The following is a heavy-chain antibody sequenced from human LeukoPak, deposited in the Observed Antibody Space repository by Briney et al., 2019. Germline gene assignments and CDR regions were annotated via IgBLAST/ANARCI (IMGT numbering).Heavy chain of an antibody. V-gene: IGHV3-48*02. CDR3: AKEDDSWGPKNLYL. J-gene: IGHJ3*01. CDR2: IDTSSSVV. D-gene: IGHD7-27*01. CDR1: AFTFSDFS. Sequence: PGGSLRLSCAASAFTFSDFSMSWVRQAPGKGLEWISYIDTSSSVVYYANSVMGRFTVTRDNAKNSLYLQMNGLRDEDTAVYYCAKEDDSWGPKNLYLWGQGAMVTVSS.